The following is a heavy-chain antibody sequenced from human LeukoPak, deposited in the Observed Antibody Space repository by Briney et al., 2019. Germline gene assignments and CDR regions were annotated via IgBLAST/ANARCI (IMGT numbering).Heavy chain of an antibody. D-gene: IGHD4-23*01. Sequence: GGSLRLSCAASGFTFSTYAMSWVRQAPGKGLEWVSTISGRGAGTYYADSVKGRFTISRDNSKNTLYLQMNSLRAEDTAVYYCAKEQNSKGFFDYWGQGTLVTVSS. CDR1: GFTFSTYA. CDR3: AKEQNSKGFFDY. CDR2: ISGRGAGT. J-gene: IGHJ4*02. V-gene: IGHV3-23*01.